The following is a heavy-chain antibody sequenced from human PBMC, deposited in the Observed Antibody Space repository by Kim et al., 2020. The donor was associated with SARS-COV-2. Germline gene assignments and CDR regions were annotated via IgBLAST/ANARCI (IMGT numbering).Heavy chain of an antibody. CDR3: ARDLDPAGYSGTFDP. D-gene: IGHD6-13*01. Sequence: GGSLRLSCAASGFTFSSYAMHWVRQAPGKGLEWVAVISYDGSNKYYADSVKGRFTISRDNSKNTLYLQMNSLRAEDTAVYYCARDLDPAGYSGTFDPWGQGTLVTVSS. J-gene: IGHJ5*02. V-gene: IGHV3-30*04. CDR2: ISYDGSNK. CDR1: GFTFSSYA.